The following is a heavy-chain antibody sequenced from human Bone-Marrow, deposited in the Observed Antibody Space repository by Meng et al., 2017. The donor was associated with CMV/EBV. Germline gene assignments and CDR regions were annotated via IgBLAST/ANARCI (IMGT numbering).Heavy chain of an antibody. CDR3: ARRATLGPHIVGATKAPFGY. CDR1: GGTFSSYT. J-gene: IGHJ4*02. V-gene: IGHV1-69*02. Sequence: SVKVSCKASGGTFSSYTISWVRQAPGQGLEWMGRIIPILGIANYAQKFQGRVTMTRDTSTSTVYMELSSLRSEDTAVYYCARRATLGPHIVGATKAPFGYWGQGTLVTVSS. D-gene: IGHD1-26*01. CDR2: IIPILGIA.